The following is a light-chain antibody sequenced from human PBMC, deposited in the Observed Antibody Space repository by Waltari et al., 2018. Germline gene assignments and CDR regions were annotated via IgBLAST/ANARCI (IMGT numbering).Light chain of an antibody. CDR3: AAWDDSLNGWV. J-gene: IGLJ3*02. CDR2: SNN. CDR1: SSNIGSNT. Sequence: QSVLTQPPSASGTPGQRVTISCSGSSSNIGSNTVNWYQQLPGTAPKLLLYSNNQRPSGVPDRFSGSKSGTSDSLAISGLQSEDEADYYCAAWDDSLNGWVFGGGTKLTVL. V-gene: IGLV1-44*01.